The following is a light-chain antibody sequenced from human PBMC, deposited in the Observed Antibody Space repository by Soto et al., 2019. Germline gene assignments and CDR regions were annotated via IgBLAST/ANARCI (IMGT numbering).Light chain of an antibody. Sequence: EIVLTQSQGTLSLSPAERADHXETASQSVSNNYLAWYQQKPGQAPRLLIYGASNRATGIPDRFSGSGSGTDFTLTISSLQPEDFATYYCQQTYSTLTWTFGQGTKVDIK. V-gene: IGKV3-20*01. J-gene: IGKJ1*01. CDR1: QSVSNNY. CDR2: GAS. CDR3: QQTYSTLTWT.